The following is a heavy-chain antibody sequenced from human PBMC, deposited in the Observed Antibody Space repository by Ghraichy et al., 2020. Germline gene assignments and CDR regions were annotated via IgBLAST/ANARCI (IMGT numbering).Heavy chain of an antibody. J-gene: IGHJ6*02. V-gene: IGHV3-30*18. Sequence: GESLNISCAGFGLSFSSYGIHWVRQAPGKGLEWVAVISPDGSRKHYADSVKGRFTISRDNSNNTLYVQMNSLRVDDTAVYYCAKARANYYDYGMDVWGQGTTVTVSS. CDR1: GLSFSSYG. CDR3: AKARANYYDYGMDV. CDR2: ISPDGSRK.